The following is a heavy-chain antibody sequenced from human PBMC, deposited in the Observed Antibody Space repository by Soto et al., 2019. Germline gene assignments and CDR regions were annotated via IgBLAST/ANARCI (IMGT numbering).Heavy chain of an antibody. Sequence: GGSQRLSXAGSGFAFSTFDIHWVRQAPGKGLEWVSGIGTLSDTFYAASVQGRFTISRQNAKNSVYLQMNSLRAGDTAFYYCARGRSFSYDSTPPPMFDPWGQGTLVTVSS. J-gene: IGHJ5*02. CDR1: GFAFSTFD. CDR2: IGTLSDT. V-gene: IGHV3-13*01. CDR3: ARGRSFSYDSTPPPMFDP. D-gene: IGHD3-10*01.